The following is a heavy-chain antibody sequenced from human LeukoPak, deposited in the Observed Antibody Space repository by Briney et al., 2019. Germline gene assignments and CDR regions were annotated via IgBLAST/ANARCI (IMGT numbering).Heavy chain of an antibody. V-gene: IGHV3-30*02. D-gene: IGHD2-8*02. CDR3: AKDGSWSCTD. Sequence: GGSLRLSCGASGFTFSSSAMHWVRQGPGKGLEWVAYIAHHGNNKYYADSVKGRFTISRDNSKGSLYLQLNSLRAGDTAVYYCAKDGSWSCTDWGQGTLVRVSS. CDR2: IAHHGNNK. J-gene: IGHJ4*02. CDR1: GFTFSSSA.